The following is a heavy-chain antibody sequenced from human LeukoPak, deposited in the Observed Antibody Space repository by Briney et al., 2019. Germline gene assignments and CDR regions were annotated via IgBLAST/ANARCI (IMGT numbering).Heavy chain of an antibody. CDR3: ARDSDGYSSSWYLGLVDY. CDR1: GFTFSTYA. Sequence: PGGSLRLSCEASGFTFSTYAMHWVRQAPGKGLEWVAVISYDGSNKYYADSVKGRFTISRDNSKNTLYLQMNSLRGDDTAVYFCARDSDGYSSSWYLGLVDYWGQGTLVTVSS. D-gene: IGHD6-13*01. J-gene: IGHJ4*02. V-gene: IGHV3-30-3*01. CDR2: ISYDGSNK.